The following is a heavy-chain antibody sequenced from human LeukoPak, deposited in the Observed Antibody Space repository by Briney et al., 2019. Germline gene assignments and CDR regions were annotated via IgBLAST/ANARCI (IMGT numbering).Heavy chain of an antibody. V-gene: IGHV1-2*04. J-gene: IGHJ4*02. CDR1: GYTFTGYY. CDR3: ARAGYSSSWYLEY. D-gene: IGHD6-13*01. Sequence: ASVKVSCKASGYTFTGYYMHWVRQAPGQGLEWMGWINPNSGGTNYAQKFQGWVTMTRDTSISTAYMELSRLRSDDTAVYYCARAGYSSSWYLEYWGQGTLVTVSS. CDR2: INPNSGGT.